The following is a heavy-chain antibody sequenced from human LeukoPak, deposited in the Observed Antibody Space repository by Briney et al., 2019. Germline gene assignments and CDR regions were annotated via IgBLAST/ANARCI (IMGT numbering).Heavy chain of an antibody. CDR1: GFTFSSYA. Sequence: GGSLRLSCAASGFTFSSYAMHWVRQAPGKGLEWVAVISYDGSNKYYADSVKGRFTISRDNPKNTLYLQMNSLRAEDTAVYYCARGPLPHYFDYWGQGTLVTVSS. J-gene: IGHJ4*02. CDR3: ARGPLPHYFDY. CDR2: ISYDGSNK. V-gene: IGHV3-30-3*01.